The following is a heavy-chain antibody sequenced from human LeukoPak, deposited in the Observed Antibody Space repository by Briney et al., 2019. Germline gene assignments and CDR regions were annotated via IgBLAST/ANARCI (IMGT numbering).Heavy chain of an antibody. CDR3: AKGRLPTASFDY. J-gene: IGHJ4*02. Sequence: GGALRLSCSASGFTFSCYGMHWVRQAPGKGLEWVAFIRYDGSNKYYADSVKGRVTISRDNSKNTLYLHMHTLRAEDTAVYYCAKGRLPTASFDYWGQGTPVTASS. CDR2: IRYDGSNK. D-gene: IGHD2-15*01. V-gene: IGHV3-30*02. CDR1: GFTFSCYG.